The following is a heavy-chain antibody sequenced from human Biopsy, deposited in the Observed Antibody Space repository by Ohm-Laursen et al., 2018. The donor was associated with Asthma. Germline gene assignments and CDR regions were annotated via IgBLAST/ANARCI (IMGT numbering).Heavy chain of an antibody. J-gene: IGHJ4*02. CDR3: VHTLVGLKAFDF. CDR2: IYWDDDK. Sequence: TQTLTLTATFSGFSLSTSGGGVGWIRQPPGKALEWLGNIYWDDDKRYSPSLQSRLTITRDTPKDQVVLTMTNMGPVDTGTYYCVHTLVGLKAFDFWGQGTLVTVSS. V-gene: IGHV2-5*02. D-gene: IGHD1-26*01. CDR1: GFSLSTSGGG.